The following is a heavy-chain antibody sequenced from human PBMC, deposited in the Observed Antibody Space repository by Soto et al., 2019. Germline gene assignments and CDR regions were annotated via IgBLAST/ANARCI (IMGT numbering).Heavy chain of an antibody. Sequence: VAVISYDGSNKYYADSVKGRFTISRDNSKNTLYLQMNSLRAEDTAVYYCAFGVVRDTEGMDVWGQGTTVTVSS. CDR2: ISYDGSNK. CDR3: AFGVVRDTEGMDV. V-gene: IGHV3-30*03. J-gene: IGHJ6*02. D-gene: IGHD3-3*01.